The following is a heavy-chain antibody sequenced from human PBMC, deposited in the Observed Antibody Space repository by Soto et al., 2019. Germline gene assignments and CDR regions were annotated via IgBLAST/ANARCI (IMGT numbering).Heavy chain of an antibody. J-gene: IGHJ6*03. CDR1: GYTFTSYG. V-gene: IGHV1-18*01. Sequence: ASVKVSCKASGYTFTSYGISWVRQAPGQGLERMGWISAYNGNTNYAQKLQGRVTMTTDTSTSTAYMELRSLRSDDTAVYYCARDTHYDFWSGWHTYYYYYYMDVWGKGTTVTVSS. CDR3: ARDTHYDFWSGWHTYYYYYYMDV. CDR2: ISAYNGNT. D-gene: IGHD3-3*01.